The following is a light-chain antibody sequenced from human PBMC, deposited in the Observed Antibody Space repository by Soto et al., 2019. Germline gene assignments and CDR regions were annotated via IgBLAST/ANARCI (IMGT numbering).Light chain of an antibody. Sequence: EIVLTQSPATLSLSPGERATLSCRASQSVNSYLAWYQQKPGQAPRLLIHDASNRATGIPARFGGSGSGTDFTLTISSLEPEDFAVYYSQQRNSWPLTFGGGTKVEIK. J-gene: IGKJ4*01. CDR2: DAS. V-gene: IGKV3-11*01. CDR3: QQRNSWPLT. CDR1: QSVNSY.